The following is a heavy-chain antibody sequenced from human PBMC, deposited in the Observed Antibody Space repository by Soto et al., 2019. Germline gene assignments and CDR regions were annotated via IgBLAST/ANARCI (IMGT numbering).Heavy chain of an antibody. CDR1: GFTFRTYT. J-gene: IGHJ6*02. CDR3: ARDRGYDENDYYYNAMDV. V-gene: IGHV3-21*01. D-gene: IGHD3-10*01. Sequence: GGSLRLSCISSGFTFRTYTMNWVRQAPGKGLEWVSGIRGFSPYTFYAESVKGRFTISRDNAKNSLYLQMDSLRAEDTAVYYCARDRGYDENDYYYNAMDVWGQGTTVTVSS. CDR2: IRGFSPYT.